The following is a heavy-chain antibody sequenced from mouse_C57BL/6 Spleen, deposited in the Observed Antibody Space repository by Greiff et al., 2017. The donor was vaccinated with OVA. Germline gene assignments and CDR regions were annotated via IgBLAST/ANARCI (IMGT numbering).Heavy chain of an antibody. CDR2: IGPGSGST. V-gene: IGHV1-77*01. J-gene: IGHJ3*01. D-gene: IGHD2-3*01. Sequence: QVQLKQSGAELVKPGASVKISCKASGYTFTDYYINWVKQRPGQGLEWIGKIGPGSGSTYNNEKFKGKATLTADKSSSTVYMQLSSLTSEVSAVYCCARVYDGYPWFAYWGQGTLVTVSA. CDR1: GYTFTDYY. CDR3: ARVYDGYPWFAY.